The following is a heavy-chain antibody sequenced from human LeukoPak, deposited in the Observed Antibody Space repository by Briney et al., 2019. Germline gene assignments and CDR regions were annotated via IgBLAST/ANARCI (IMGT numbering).Heavy chain of an antibody. CDR2: ISSSGSTI. CDR3: ARSAVDTAMDEDAFDI. CDR1: GFTFSDYY. Sequence: KPGGSLRLSCAASGFTFSDYYMSWIRQAPGKGLEWVSYISSSGSTIYYADSVKGRFTISRDNAKNSLYLQMNSLRAEDTAVYYCARSAVDTAMDEDAFDIWGQGTIVTVSS. V-gene: IGHV3-11*04. J-gene: IGHJ3*02. D-gene: IGHD5-18*01.